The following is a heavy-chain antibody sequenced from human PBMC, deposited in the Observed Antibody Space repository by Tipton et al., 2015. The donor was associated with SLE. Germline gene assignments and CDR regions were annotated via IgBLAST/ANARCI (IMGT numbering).Heavy chain of an antibody. D-gene: IGHD2/OR15-2a*01. V-gene: IGHV3-30*09. J-gene: IGHJ6*02. CDR3: TSLSTRDNYYVSDV. CDR2: ISYDGSNK. Sequence: SLRLSCAASGFTFSTYAMSWVRQAPGKGLVWVAGISYDGSNKFYTESVMGRFAISRGNSKNTLYLQMDSLTPEDTALYYCTSLSTRDNYYVSDVWGQGTTVTVSS. CDR1: GFTFSTYA.